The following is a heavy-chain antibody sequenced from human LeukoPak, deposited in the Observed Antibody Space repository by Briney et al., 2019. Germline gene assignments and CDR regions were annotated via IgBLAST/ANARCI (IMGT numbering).Heavy chain of an antibody. J-gene: IGHJ4*02. CDR1: GFTFRSYG. D-gene: IGHD3-22*01. CDR2: ISWDGVST. CDR3: AKDGKGSNAYYYADH. Sequence: GGSLRLSCAASGFTFRSYGMHWVRQAPGKGLEWVSLISWDGVSTYYAGSVKGRLTISRDNRKNSVSLQMNSLRTEDTALYYCAKDGKGSNAYYYADHWGQGTLVTVSS. V-gene: IGHV3-43*01.